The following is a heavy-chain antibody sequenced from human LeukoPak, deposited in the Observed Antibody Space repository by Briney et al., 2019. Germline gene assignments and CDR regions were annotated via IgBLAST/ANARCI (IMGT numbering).Heavy chain of an antibody. CDR3: ARDFSYYEIWSGYQAPAYYFDY. D-gene: IGHD3-3*01. V-gene: IGHV1-18*01. CDR2: ISASNGNT. CDR1: GYTLTRYG. Sequence: ASVKVSCKACGYTLTRYGVSGVGQAPGRGLEGMGWISASNGNTHYAQNLQDRVTMTTDTSKSTAYMELRSLRSDDTAVYYCARDFSYYEIWSGYQAPAYYFDYWGQGAQVTVSS. J-gene: IGHJ4*02.